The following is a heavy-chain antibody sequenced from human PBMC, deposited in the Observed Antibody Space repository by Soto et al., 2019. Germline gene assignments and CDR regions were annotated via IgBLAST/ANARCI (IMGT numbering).Heavy chain of an antibody. CDR1: GYTFTSYG. CDR3: ARDRGSYALDY. D-gene: IGHD1-26*01. Sequence: QVHLVQSGAEVKKPGASVKVSCKASGYTFTSYGISCVRQAPGQGLDWMGWISAYNGNTHYVQKVQGRVTMTTDTSTSTAYMELMSLRSDYTAVYFCARDRGSYALDYWCQGTLVTVSS. CDR2: ISAYNGNT. J-gene: IGHJ4*02. V-gene: IGHV1-18*01.